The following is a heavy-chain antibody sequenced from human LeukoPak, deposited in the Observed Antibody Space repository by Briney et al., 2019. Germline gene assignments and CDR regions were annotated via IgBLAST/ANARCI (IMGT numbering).Heavy chain of an antibody. D-gene: IGHD6-13*01. V-gene: IGHV3-23*01. J-gene: IGHJ5*02. Sequence: PGGSLRLSCAASGFTFSSYAMSWVREAPGKGLEGVSAISGSGGSTYYADAVKGRFPISRDNSKNTLYLQMNSLRAEDTAVYYCAKLGARVAAAGTSGWFDPWGQGTLVTVSS. CDR2: ISGSGGST. CDR3: AKLGARVAAAGTSGWFDP. CDR1: GFTFSSYA.